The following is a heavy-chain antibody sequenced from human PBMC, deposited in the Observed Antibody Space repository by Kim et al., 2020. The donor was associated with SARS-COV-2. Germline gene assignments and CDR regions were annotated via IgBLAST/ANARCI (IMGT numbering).Heavy chain of an antibody. Sequence: SETLSLTCTVSGGSISSYYWSWIRQPPGKGLEWIGYIYYSGNTNYNPSLKSRVTISVDTSKNQFSLKLSSVTAADTAVYYCARAVTAGAFDIWGQGTMVTVSS. CDR1: GGSISSYY. CDR3: ARAVTAGAFDI. CDR2: IYYSGNT. D-gene: IGHD4-4*01. J-gene: IGHJ3*02. V-gene: IGHV4-59*01.